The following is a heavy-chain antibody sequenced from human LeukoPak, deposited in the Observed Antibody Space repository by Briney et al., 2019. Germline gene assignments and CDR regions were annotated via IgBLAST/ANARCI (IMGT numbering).Heavy chain of an antibody. D-gene: IGHD5-18*01. Sequence: GVSLQISSHGSGYSFTNYWIGWVRPLPGKGLEWMGIIYPSDSDTRYSPAFQGQVTISADKSINTAYLQWSSLKASDTAIYYCARPIGVGGYSYYWWGQGTLVTVSS. V-gene: IGHV5-51*01. CDR1: GYSFTNYW. CDR2: IYPSDSDT. CDR3: ARPIGVGGYSYYW. J-gene: IGHJ4*02.